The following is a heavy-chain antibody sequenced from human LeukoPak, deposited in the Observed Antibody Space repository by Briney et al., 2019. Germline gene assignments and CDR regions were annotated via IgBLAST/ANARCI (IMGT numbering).Heavy chain of an antibody. V-gene: IGHV3-23*01. CDR1: GFTFNNYA. D-gene: IGHD2-2*01. CDR2: LSGSGGKT. CDR3: AKDLYCSSTSCYMDV. Sequence: PGGSLRLSCAASGFTFNNYAMNWVRQAPGKGLEWVSGLSGSGGKTYYADSVKGRFTISRDNSNNTPYLQMNSLRAEDTAVYYCAKDLYCSSTSCYMDVWGKGTTVTVSS. J-gene: IGHJ6*03.